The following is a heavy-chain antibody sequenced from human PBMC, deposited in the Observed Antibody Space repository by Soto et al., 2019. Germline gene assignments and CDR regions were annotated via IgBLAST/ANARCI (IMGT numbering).Heavy chain of an antibody. J-gene: IGHJ5*02. CDR2: INPSGGST. V-gene: IGHV1-46*03. CDR3: ARVYPSDTRYGYVGNNWFDP. CDR1: GYSFTSYY. D-gene: IGHD5-18*01. Sequence: GASVKVSCKAIGYSFTSYYMHCVRQAPGQGLEWMGIINPSGGSTSYAQKFQGRVTMTRDTSTSTVYMELSSLRSEDTAVYYCARVYPSDTRYGYVGNNWFDPWGQGTLVTVSS.